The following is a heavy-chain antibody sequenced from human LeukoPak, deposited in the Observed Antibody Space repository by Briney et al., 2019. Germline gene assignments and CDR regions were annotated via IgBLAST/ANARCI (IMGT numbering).Heavy chain of an antibody. D-gene: IGHD1-26*01. V-gene: IGHV1-69*05. CDR2: VIPVLGTT. J-gene: IGHJ4*02. Sequence: SVKVSCKASGTTFCRSAIIWVRQAPGQGLEWMGGVIPVLGTTNYAQKFQDRVSITTDESTSTAYMEVSSLRSVDTAVYYCARDDGSATLGFDSWGQGTLVTVSS. CDR3: ARDDGSATLGFDS. CDR1: GTTFCRSA.